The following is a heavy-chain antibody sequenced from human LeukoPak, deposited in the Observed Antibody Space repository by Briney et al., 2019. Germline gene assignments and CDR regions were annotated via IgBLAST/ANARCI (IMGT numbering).Heavy chain of an antibody. CDR1: GFTFSDYA. Sequence: GGSLRLSCAASGFTFSDYAVHWVRQAPGKGLEWVAVLSYGGTNKYYADSVKGRFTISRDNSKNTMFLQMNSLRAEDTAVYHCARDRSGYANDAFDLWGQGTMVTVSS. CDR3: ARDRSGYANDAFDL. V-gene: IGHV3-30-3*01. CDR2: LSYGGTNK. D-gene: IGHD3-3*01. J-gene: IGHJ3*01.